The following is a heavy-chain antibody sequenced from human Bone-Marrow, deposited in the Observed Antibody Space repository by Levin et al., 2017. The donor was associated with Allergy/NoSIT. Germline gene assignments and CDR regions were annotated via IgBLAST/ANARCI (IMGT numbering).Heavy chain of an antibody. CDR3: ARRASARPPEN. D-gene: IGHD1-26*01. CDR1: GFTFSDYY. J-gene: IGHJ4*02. V-gene: IGHV3-11*01. CDR2: ISDNAYTI. Sequence: GGSLRLSCAASGFTFSDYYMSWIRQAPGKGLEYISYISDNAYTIYYADSVKGRFTISRDNAKNSLYLQMNSLRAEDTAVYYCARRASARPPENWGQGTLVIVSS.